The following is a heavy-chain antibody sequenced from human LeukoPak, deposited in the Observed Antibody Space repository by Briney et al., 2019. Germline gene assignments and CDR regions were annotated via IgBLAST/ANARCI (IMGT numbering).Heavy chain of an antibody. CDR3: TRHGDYYGSGSYYQYYYYYYMDV. Sequence: GGSLRLYCAASGFTFSGSAMHWVRQASGKGLEWVGRIRSKANSYATAYAASVKGRFTISRDDSKNTAYLQMNSLKTEDTAVYYCTRHGDYYGSGSYYQYYYYYYMDVWGKGTTVTVSS. CDR1: GFTFSGSA. J-gene: IGHJ6*03. V-gene: IGHV3-73*01. CDR2: IRSKANSYAT. D-gene: IGHD3-10*01.